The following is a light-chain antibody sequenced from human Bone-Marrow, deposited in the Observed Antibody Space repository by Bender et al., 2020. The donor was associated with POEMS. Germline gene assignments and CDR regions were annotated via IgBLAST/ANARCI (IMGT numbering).Light chain of an antibody. J-gene: IGLJ2*01. CDR2: YDD. CDR1: SSNIGNHG. V-gene: IGLV1-36*01. Sequence: QSVVTQPPSLSEAPRQRVTISCSGSSSNIGNHGVNWYQQLPGEAPKLLIYYDDLLTPGVSDRFSASKSGTSDSLAISELQSEDEALYYCSAWDDSLSGCVFRGVTKLPVL. CDR3: SAWDDSLSGCV.